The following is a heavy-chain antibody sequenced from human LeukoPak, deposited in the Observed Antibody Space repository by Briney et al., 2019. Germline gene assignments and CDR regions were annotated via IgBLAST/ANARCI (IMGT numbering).Heavy chain of an antibody. V-gene: IGHV1-2*02. J-gene: IGHJ6*03. D-gene: IGHD2-8*01. CDR2: INPNSGDT. CDR3: ARGGLRVMVYRLYYMDV. Sequence: ASVKVSCRASGYSFTGYYMHWVRQAPGQGLEWMGWINPNSGDTKYAQKFQGRVTMSRDTSISTAYMELTRMRSDDTAVYYCARGGLRVMVYRLYYMDVWGKGTTVTVSS. CDR1: GYSFTGYY.